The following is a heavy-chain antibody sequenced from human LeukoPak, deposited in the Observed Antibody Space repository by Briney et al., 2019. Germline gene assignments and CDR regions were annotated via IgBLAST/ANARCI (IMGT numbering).Heavy chain of an antibody. CDR3: ANSIVVVPAALDY. D-gene: IGHD2-2*01. Sequence: GGSLRLSCAASGFTFSSYAMSGVRQAPGKGLEGVSAISGSGCSTYYADSVKGRFTISRDNSKNTLYLQMNRLRAEDTAVYYCANSIVVVPAALDYWGQGTLVTVSS. CDR2: ISGSGCST. J-gene: IGHJ4*02. CDR1: GFTFSSYA. V-gene: IGHV3-23*01.